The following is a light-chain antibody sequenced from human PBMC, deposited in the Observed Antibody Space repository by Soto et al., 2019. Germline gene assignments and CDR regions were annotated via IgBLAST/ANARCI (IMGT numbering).Light chain of an antibody. CDR1: QSVSNNY. CDR3: QQYGSSGT. CDR2: GAS. V-gene: IGKV3-20*01. Sequence: DIVLTQAPVTLSLSPGDRDTLSGRASQSVSNNYLAWYQQKPGQAPRLLIYGASNRATGIPDRFSGSGSGTDSTLTISRLQPEDFAVYYCQQYGSSGTFGQGTKGDI. J-gene: IGKJ1*01.